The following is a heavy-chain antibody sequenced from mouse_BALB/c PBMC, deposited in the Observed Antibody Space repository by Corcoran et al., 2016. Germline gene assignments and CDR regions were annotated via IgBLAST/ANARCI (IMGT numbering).Heavy chain of an antibody. CDR3: AREENYGSPWFAY. V-gene: IGHV14-3*02. CDR1: GFNIKDTY. CDR2: IDPANGNT. Sequence: EVQLQQSGAELVKPGASVKLSCTASGFNIKDTYMHWVKQRPEQGLEWIGRIDPANGNTKYDPKFQGKATITADTSSNTAYLQLSSRTSEDTAGDYCAREENYGSPWFAYWGQGTLVTVSA. J-gene: IGHJ3*01. D-gene: IGHD1-1*01.